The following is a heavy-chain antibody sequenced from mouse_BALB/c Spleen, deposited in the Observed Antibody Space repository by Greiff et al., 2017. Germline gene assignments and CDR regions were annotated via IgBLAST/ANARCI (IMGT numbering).Heavy chain of an antibody. CDR2: ISYSGST. CDR1: GYSITSDYA. CDR3: ARDPFDY. J-gene: IGHJ2*01. V-gene: IGHV3-2*02. Sequence: EVHLVESGPGLVKPSQSLSLTCTVTGYSITSDYAWNWIRQFPGNKLEWMGYISYSGSTSYNPSLKSRISITRDTSKNQFFLQLNSVTTEDTATYYCARDPFDYWGQGTTLTVSS.